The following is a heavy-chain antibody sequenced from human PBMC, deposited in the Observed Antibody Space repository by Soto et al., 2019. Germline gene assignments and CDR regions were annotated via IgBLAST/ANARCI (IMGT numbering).Heavy chain of an antibody. V-gene: IGHV3-20*04. CDR2: INWNSVNT. D-gene: IGHD1-1*01. CDR1: GFNFDDYG. CDR3: ARGIDAYNFFDS. J-gene: IGHJ4*02. Sequence: EVQLVESGGRVVRPGGSLRLSCAASGFNFDDYGMSWVRQAPGKGLEWVPGINWNSVNTGYVDSVKGRFTISRDNAKSSLYLQMNSLRAEDTALYYCARGIDAYNFFDSWGQGTLVTVSS.